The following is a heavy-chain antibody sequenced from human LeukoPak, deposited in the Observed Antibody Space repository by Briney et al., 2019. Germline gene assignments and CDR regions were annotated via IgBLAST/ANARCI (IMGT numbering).Heavy chain of an antibody. CDR1: GFTFSNYG. J-gene: IGHJ4*02. V-gene: IGHV3-30*18. CDR3: AKDNVAAAGRYFDY. CDR2: ISYDGSNK. D-gene: IGHD6-13*01. Sequence: GGSLRLSCAAPGFTFSNYGMHWVRQAPGKGLEWVALISYDGSNKYFADSVKGRFTISRDNSKNTLYLQMHSLRAEDTAVYYCAKDNVAAAGRYFDYWGQGTLVTVSS.